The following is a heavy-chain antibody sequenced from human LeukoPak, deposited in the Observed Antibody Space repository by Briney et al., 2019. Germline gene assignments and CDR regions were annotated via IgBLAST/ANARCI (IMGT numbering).Heavy chain of an antibody. Sequence: ASVKVSCKASGYTFTSYGISWVRQAPGQGLEWMGWISAYNGNTNYAQKLQGRVTMTTDTSTSTAYMELRSLRSDDTAVYYCAGDQNPGKVREVKAGWFDPWGQGTLVTVSS. CDR1: GYTFTSYG. CDR2: ISAYNGNT. CDR3: AGDQNPGKVREVKAGWFDP. J-gene: IGHJ5*02. V-gene: IGHV1-18*01. D-gene: IGHD3-10*01.